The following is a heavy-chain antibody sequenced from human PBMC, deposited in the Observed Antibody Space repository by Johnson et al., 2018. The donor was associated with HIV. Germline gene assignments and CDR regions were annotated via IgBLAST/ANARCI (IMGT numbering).Heavy chain of an antibody. CDR3: ARDAPRRIAVADPKDGHDAFDI. CDR2: ISYDGSNT. J-gene: IGHJ3*02. D-gene: IGHD6-19*01. Sequence: QVQLVESGGGVVQPGRSLRLSCAASGFTFSSYAMHWVRQAPGKGLECVAVISYDGSNTYYADSVKGRFTISRDNSKNTLYLQMNSLRAEDTAVYYCARDAPRRIAVADPKDGHDAFDIWGQGTMVTVSS. V-gene: IGHV3-30-3*01. CDR1: GFTFSSYA.